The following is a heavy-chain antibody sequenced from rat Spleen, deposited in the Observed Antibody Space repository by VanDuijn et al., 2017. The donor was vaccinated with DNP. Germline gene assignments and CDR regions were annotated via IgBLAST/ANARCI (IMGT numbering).Heavy chain of an antibody. CDR2: ISYDGGNT. CDR1: GFTFSDYY. V-gene: IGHV5-20*01. Sequence: EVQLVESGGGLVQPGRSLKLSCAASGFTFSDYYMAWVRQAPTKGLEWVASISYDGGNTYYRDSVKGRFTISRDNARSSLYLQMDSLRSEETATYYCTIRAGIFEDWGQGVMVTVSS. J-gene: IGHJ2*01. CDR3: TIRAGIFED. D-gene: IGHD5-1*01.